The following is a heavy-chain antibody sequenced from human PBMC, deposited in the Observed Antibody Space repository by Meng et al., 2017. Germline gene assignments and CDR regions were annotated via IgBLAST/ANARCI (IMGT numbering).Heavy chain of an antibody. J-gene: IGHJ4*02. Sequence: EESGLGLGRPSGTLSLTCTGSGGSVSSGSYYWSWIRQPPGKGLEWIGYIYYSGSTNYNPSLKSRVTISVDTSKNQFSLKLSSVTAADTAVYYCARDCSGGSCYSIGVWGQGTLVTVSS. CDR1: GGSVSSGSYY. CDR2: IYYSGST. D-gene: IGHD2-15*01. CDR3: ARDCSGGSCYSIGV. V-gene: IGHV4-61*01.